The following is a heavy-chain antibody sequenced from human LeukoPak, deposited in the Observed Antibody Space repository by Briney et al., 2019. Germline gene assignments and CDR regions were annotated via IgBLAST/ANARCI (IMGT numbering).Heavy chain of an antibody. Sequence: PGGSLRLSCAASGFTVSSNYMSWVRQAPGKGLEWVSVIYSGGSTYYADSVKGRFTISRDNSKNTLYLQMNSLRAEDTAVYYCARGLGASGGKYLDYWGQGTLVTVSS. CDR3: ARGLGASGGKYLDY. J-gene: IGHJ4*02. CDR1: GFTVSSNY. D-gene: IGHD1-26*01. V-gene: IGHV3-53*01. CDR2: IYSGGST.